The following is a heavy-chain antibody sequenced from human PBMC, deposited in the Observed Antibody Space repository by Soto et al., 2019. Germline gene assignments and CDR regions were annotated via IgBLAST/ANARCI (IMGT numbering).Heavy chain of an antibody. J-gene: IGHJ4*02. CDR1: GFTLTAYT. D-gene: IGHD1-26*01. V-gene: IGHV3-21*02. Sequence: EVQLVESGGGLVAPGGSPRLSCVASGFTLTAYTMNWVRQAPGTGLEWVSSINGRSNYKYYSDSVKGRITISRDNTKNSLFLQMSRLGAEDTATYYCVREDGVVGVSSAFDSWGQGTLVTVSS. CDR3: VREDGVVGVSSAFDS. CDR2: INGRSNYK.